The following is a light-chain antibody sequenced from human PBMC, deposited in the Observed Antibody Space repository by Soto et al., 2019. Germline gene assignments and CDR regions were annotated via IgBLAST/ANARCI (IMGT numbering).Light chain of an antibody. Sequence: QSELTQPPSVSGAPGQRVTISCTGSYSNIGAGYEVHWYQQVPGTAPKLLVSGHNNRPSGVPDRFFGSKSGSSASLTIIGLQAEDEADYYCLLSYSGTSWVFGGGTKLTVL. J-gene: IGLJ3*02. V-gene: IGLV1-40*01. CDR3: LLSYSGTSWV. CDR2: GHN. CDR1: YSNIGAGYE.